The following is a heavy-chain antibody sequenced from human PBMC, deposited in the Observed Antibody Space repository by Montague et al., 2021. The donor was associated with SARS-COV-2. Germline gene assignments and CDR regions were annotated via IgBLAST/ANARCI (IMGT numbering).Heavy chain of an antibody. Sequence: SLRLSCAASGFTFSSYDMHWVRQATGKGLEWVSAIGTAGDTYYPGSVMGRFTISRENAKNSLYLQMNSLRAGDTAVYYCARAGSGWYRTGFDYWGQGTLVTVSS. CDR1: GFTFSSYD. CDR2: IGTAGDT. D-gene: IGHD6-19*01. J-gene: IGHJ4*02. CDR3: ARAGSGWYRTGFDY. V-gene: IGHV3-13*01.